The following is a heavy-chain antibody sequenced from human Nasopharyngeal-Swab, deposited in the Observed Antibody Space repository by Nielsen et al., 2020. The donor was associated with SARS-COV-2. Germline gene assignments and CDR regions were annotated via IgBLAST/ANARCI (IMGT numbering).Heavy chain of an antibody. CDR3: AREVGYGMDV. CDR2: ISSSSSTI. J-gene: IGHJ6*02. Sequence: GESLKISFAASGFTFSSYSMNWVRQAPGKGLEWVSYISSSSSTIYYADSVKGRFTISRDNAKNSLYLQMNSLRDEDTVVYYCAREVGYGMDVWGQGTTVTVSS. V-gene: IGHV3-48*02. CDR1: GFTFSSYS.